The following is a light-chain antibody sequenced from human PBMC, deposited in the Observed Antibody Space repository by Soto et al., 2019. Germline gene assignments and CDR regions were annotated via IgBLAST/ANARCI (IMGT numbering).Light chain of an antibody. J-gene: IGKJ4*01. V-gene: IGKV3-11*01. CDR3: QQRSNWPRLT. CDR1: QSVSSH. CDR2: DAS. Sequence: ETVLTQSPATLSLSPGERATLSCRASQSVSSHLAWYQQKPGQAPRLLIYDASNRATGIPARFSGSGSGTDFTVTISSLEPEDFAVYYCQQRSNWPRLTFGGGTKVEIK.